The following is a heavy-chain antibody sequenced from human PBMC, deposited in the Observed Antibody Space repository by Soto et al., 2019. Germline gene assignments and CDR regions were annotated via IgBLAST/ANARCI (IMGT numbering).Heavy chain of an antibody. CDR1: GASISRYY. CDR2: MYYSGNA. Sequence: PSETLSVTCTVSGASISRYYWSWIRQSPGKGLEWIGYMYYSGNANYNPSLRSRITISVDTSKNQFSLNLNSVTAADTAVYYCAREYPVHSAYFDYWGQGILVTVPQ. CDR3: AREYPVHSAYFDY. J-gene: IGHJ4*02. D-gene: IGHD1-26*01. V-gene: IGHV4-59*01.